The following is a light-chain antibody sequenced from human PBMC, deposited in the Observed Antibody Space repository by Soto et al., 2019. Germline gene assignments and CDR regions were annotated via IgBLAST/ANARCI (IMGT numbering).Light chain of an antibody. Sequence: VMTRSPVTLSVSPGERATLSCRASQSVSSELAWYQQKPDQAPRLLMYGASTRATGIPARFSGSGSGTEFTLTISSLQSDDIALYYCPQNNACPRTSGQRTKLDIK. V-gene: IGKV3-15*01. CDR3: PQNNACPRT. CDR1: QSVSSE. J-gene: IGKJ1*01. CDR2: GAS.